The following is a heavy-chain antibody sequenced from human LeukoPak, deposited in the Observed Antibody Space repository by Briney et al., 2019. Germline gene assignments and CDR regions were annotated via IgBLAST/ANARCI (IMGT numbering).Heavy chain of an antibody. CDR3: AKDDLGYCSSTSCYAVDY. Sequence: GGSLRLSCAASGFTFSSYGMHWVRQAPGKGLEWGAVMSYDGSNKYYADSVKGRFSISRDNSKNMLYLQMNGLRAEDTAVYYCAKDDLGYCSSTSCYAVDYWGQGTLVTVSS. J-gene: IGHJ4*02. CDR2: MSYDGSNK. V-gene: IGHV3-30*18. CDR1: GFTFSSYG. D-gene: IGHD2-2*01.